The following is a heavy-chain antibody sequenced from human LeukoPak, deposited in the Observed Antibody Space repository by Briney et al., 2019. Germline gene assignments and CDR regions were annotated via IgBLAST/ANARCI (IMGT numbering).Heavy chain of an antibody. J-gene: IGHJ4*02. CDR1: GFTVSSNY. D-gene: IGHD3-22*01. V-gene: IGHV3-53*01. CDR3: AREFKRITMIVVVKGGFDY. Sequence: GGSLRLSCAASGFTVSSNYMSWVRQAPGKGLEWVSVIYSGSTIYYADSVKGRFTISRDNAKNSLYLQMNSLRAEDTAVYYCAREFKRITMIVVVKGGFDYWGQGTLVTVSS. CDR2: IYSGSTI.